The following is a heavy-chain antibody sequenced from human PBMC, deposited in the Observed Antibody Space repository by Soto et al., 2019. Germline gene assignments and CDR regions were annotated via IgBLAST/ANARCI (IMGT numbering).Heavy chain of an antibody. CDR2: IYYSGST. J-gene: IGHJ6*02. Sequence: SETLSLTCTVSGGSISSSSYYWGWIRQPPGKGLEWIGSIYYSGSTCYNPSLKSRVTISVDTSKNQFSLKLSSVTAADTAVYYCARRAESNHYGMDVWGQGTMVTVSS. CDR1: GGSISSSSYY. D-gene: IGHD4-4*01. CDR3: ARRAESNHYGMDV. V-gene: IGHV4-39*01.